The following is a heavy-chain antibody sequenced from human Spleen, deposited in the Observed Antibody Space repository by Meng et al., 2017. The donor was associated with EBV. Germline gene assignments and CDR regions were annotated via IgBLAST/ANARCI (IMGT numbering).Heavy chain of an antibody. D-gene: IGHD4-17*01. CDR3: ARQRSVDF. V-gene: IGHV4-34*01. J-gene: IGHJ4*02. CDR2: INHLGST. CDR1: GSSFSGCY. Sequence: QVQLPPWGAGLVTPSDTLSLTCAGYGSSFSGCYWTWIRQPPGKGLEWIGEINHLGSTNYNPTLKRRATISKDTSKNQFSLRLRSVTAADSGVYYCARQRSVDFWGQGTLVTVSS.